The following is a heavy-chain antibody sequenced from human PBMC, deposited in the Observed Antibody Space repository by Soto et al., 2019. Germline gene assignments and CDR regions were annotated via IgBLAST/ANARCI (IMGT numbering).Heavy chain of an antibody. CDR3: VNGSGSFDY. Sequence: SETLSLTCAVYGGSFSGYYWSWIRQPPGKGLEWIGEINHSGSTNYNPSLKSRVTISVDTSKNQFSLKLSSVTAADTAVYYCVNGSGSFDYWGQGTLVTVSS. J-gene: IGHJ4*02. CDR1: GGSFSGYY. V-gene: IGHV4-34*01. CDR2: INHSGST. D-gene: IGHD3-10*01.